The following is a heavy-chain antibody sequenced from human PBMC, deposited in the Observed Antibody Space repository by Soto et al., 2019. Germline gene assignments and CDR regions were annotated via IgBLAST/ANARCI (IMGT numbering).Heavy chain of an antibody. J-gene: IGHJ2*01. CDR2: TYYRSKWFY. Sequence: PSQTLSLTCAISGDSVSSGTATWSWIRQSPSRGLEWLGRTYYRSKWFYDYAPSVQSRIAITPDTSKNQLSLHLNSVTPEDTAIYFCARDGSGWHWYFYLWGRGTLVTVSS. V-gene: IGHV6-1*01. CDR1: GDSVSSGTAT. CDR3: ARDGSGWHWYFYL. D-gene: IGHD6-19*01.